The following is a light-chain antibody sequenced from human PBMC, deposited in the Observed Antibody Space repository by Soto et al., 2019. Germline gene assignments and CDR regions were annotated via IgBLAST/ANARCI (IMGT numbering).Light chain of an antibody. CDR3: QQYGNAPYT. CDR2: GAS. Sequence: IVLTQSPGTLSLSPVERATLSCMASQSIGISSLDWYHHKPGQTPRLLIYGASNRATGVPDRFKGSGSGTDFTLIISGLEPEDFGVYYCQQYGNAPYTFGQGTKVDI. J-gene: IGKJ2*01. CDR1: QSIGISS. V-gene: IGKV3-20*01.